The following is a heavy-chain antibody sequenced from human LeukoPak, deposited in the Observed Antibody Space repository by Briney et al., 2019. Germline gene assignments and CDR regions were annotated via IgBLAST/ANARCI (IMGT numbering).Heavy chain of an antibody. V-gene: IGHV4-61*02. D-gene: IGHD3-10*01. CDR2: IYTSGST. Sequence: SETLSLTCTVSGGSISSGSYYWSWIRQPAGKGLEWIGRIYTSGSTNYNPSLKSRVTISVDTSKNQFSLKLSSVTAADTAVYYCARLTYYYGSGSSPRVWGQGTLVTVSS. CDR3: ARLTYYYGSGSSPRV. J-gene: IGHJ4*02. CDR1: GGSISSGSYY.